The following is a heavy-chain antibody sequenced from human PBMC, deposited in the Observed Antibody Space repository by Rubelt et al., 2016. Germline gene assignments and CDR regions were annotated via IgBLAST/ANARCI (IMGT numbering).Heavy chain of an antibody. V-gene: IGHV3-23*01. J-gene: IGHJ4*02. CDR3: AKEGDTAVPFDS. D-gene: IGHD5-18*01. Sequence: EVQLLESGGGLVQPGGSLRLSCAASGFTFSNYAMTWVRQAPGKGLEWVSRISSDGGNTYYADSVKGRVTISRDNSKNSLYLQMNSLRTEDTARYYCAKEGDTAVPFDSWGQGTLVTVSS. CDR2: ISSDGGNT. CDR1: GFTFSNYA.